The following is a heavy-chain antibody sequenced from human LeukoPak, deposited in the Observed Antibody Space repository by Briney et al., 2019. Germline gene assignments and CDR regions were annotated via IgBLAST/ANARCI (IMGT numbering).Heavy chain of an antibody. V-gene: IGHV4-4*07. CDR3: AREDSGSYYNYYYFYMDV. J-gene: IGHJ6*03. Sequence: PSETLSLTCSISGGSFSSYFWSWARHPAGKGLEWIGRIYPSGNTNYNPSLKSRVTLSVDTSKTQFSLRLSSVTAADTAVYYCAREDSGSYYNYYYFYMDVWGKGTTVTISS. CDR2: IYPSGNT. D-gene: IGHD3-10*01. CDR1: GGSFSSYF.